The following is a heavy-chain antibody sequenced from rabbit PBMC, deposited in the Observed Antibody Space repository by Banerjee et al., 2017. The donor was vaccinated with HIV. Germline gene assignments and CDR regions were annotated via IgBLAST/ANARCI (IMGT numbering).Heavy chain of an antibody. CDR3: ARNMGYGSSSGYYGL. CDR2: IYVGSSGRT. CDR1: GFSFSSSYY. J-gene: IGHJ4*01. V-gene: IGHV1S40*01. Sequence: QSLEESGGDLVKPGASLTLTCTASGFSFSSSYYMCWVRQAPGKGLEWIACIYVGSSGRTWYASWVNGRCTISKTSSTTVTLQMTSLTAADTATYFCARNMGYGSSSGYYGLWGQGTLVTVS. D-gene: IGHD1-1*01.